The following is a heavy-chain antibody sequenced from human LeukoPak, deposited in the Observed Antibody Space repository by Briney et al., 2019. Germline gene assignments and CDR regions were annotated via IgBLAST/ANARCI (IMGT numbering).Heavy chain of an antibody. D-gene: IGHD6-19*01. CDR2: IYYTGST. Sequence: SETLSLTCTVSGGSISSYYWSWIRQPPGKGLEWIGYIYYTGSTNYNPSLKSRVTISVDTSKNQFALKLSSVTAADTAVYYCASHSVAGYHQFDPWGQGTLVTVSS. CDR1: GGSISSYY. J-gene: IGHJ5*02. V-gene: IGHV4-59*01. CDR3: ASHSVAGYHQFDP.